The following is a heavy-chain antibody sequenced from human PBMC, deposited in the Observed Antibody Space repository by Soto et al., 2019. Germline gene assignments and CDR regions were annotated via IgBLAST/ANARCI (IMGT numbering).Heavy chain of an antibody. V-gene: IGHV1-2*02. D-gene: IGHD5-12*01. Sequence: ASVKVSCKASGYTFTGYYIHWVRQAPEQGPEWMGGIGPESGATRYAQKFQGSVTMTRDMSIATVYLELNKLSPDDTAVYYCVRGRSGQLVVFYWGQGTPVTVSS. CDR1: GYTFTGYY. CDR2: IGPESGAT. J-gene: IGHJ4*02. CDR3: VRGRSGQLVVFY.